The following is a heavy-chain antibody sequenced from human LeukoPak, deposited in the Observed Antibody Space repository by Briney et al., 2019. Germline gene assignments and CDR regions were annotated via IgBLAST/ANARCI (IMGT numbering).Heavy chain of an antibody. CDR1: GGSISSSSYY. J-gene: IGHJ4*02. CDR2: IYYSGST. Sequence: SETLSLTCTVSGGSISSSSYYWGWIRQPPGKGLEWIGSIYYSGSTYYNPSLKSRVIISVDTSKNQFSLKLSSVTAADTAVYYCARPYSSSWYYFDYWGRGTLVTVSS. D-gene: IGHD6-13*01. V-gene: IGHV4-39*07. CDR3: ARPYSSSWYYFDY.